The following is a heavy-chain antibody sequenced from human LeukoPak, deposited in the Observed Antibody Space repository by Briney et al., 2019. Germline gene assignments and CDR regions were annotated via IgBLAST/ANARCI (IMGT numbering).Heavy chain of an antibody. CDR1: GGSISSSTYY. CDR3: ARVSGGSGWYYFDY. CDR2: IYYSEST. Sequence: SETLSLTCTVSGGSISSSTYYWGWVRQPPGKGLEWIGYIYYSESTNYNPSLKSRVTISIDTSKNQFSLKLSSVTAADTAVYYCARVSGGSGWYYFDYWGQGTLVTVSS. J-gene: IGHJ4*02. V-gene: IGHV4-61*05. D-gene: IGHD6-19*01.